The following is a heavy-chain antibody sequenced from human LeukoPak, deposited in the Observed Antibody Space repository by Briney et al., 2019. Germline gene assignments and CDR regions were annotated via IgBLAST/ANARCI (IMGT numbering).Heavy chain of an antibody. J-gene: IGHJ4*02. V-gene: IGHV1-8*01. D-gene: IGHD3-10*01. CDR1: GYTFSSYD. Sequence: ASVKVSCRASGYTFSSYDINWVRQAAGQGPEWMGWMNPNSGNTAYAQNFQGRVIMTRNTSISTAYMELSSLRFEDTAVFYCAIRTSRGVSGSSYFDSWGQGTLVTVSS. CDR3: AIRTSRGVSGSSYFDS. CDR2: MNPNSGNT.